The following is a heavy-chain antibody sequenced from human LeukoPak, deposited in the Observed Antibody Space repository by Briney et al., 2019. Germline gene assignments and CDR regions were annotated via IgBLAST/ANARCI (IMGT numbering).Heavy chain of an antibody. CDR2: IYYSGST. D-gene: IGHD2-21*02. V-gene: IGHV4-59*08. Sequence: SETLSLTCTVFGGSISSYYWSWIRQPPGKGLEWIGYIYYSGSTNYNPSLKSRVTISVDTSKNQFSLKLSSVTAADTAVYYCARSAYCGGDCYSAGLDYWGQGTLVTVSS. J-gene: IGHJ4*02. CDR1: GGSISSYY. CDR3: ARSAYCGGDCYSAGLDY.